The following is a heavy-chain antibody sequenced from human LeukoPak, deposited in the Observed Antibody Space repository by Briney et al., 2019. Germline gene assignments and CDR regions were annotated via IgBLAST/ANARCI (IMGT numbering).Heavy chain of an antibody. CDR2: ISSSGSTI. Sequence: GGSLRLSCAAPGFTFSSYAMSWVRQAPGKGLEWVSYISSSGSTIYYADSVKGRFTISRDNAKNSLYLQMNSLRAEDTAVYYCATVRGYYFDYWGQGTLVTVSS. CDR1: GFTFSSYA. J-gene: IGHJ4*02. V-gene: IGHV3-48*04. D-gene: IGHD3-16*01. CDR3: ATVRGYYFDY.